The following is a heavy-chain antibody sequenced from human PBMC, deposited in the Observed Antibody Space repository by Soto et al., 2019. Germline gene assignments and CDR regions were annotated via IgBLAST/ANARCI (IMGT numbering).Heavy chain of an antibody. V-gene: IGHV1-69*13. CDR2: IIPIFGTA. D-gene: IGHD3-10*01. Sequence: SVKVSCKVSGGTFSSYAISWVRQAPGQGLEWMGGIIPIFGTANYAQKFQGRVTITADESTSTAYMELSSLRSEDTAVYYCARVSDNWRTYGSGTSYYYYGMDVWGQGTTVTVSS. J-gene: IGHJ6*02. CDR3: ARVSDNWRTYGSGTSYYYYGMDV. CDR1: GGTFSSYA.